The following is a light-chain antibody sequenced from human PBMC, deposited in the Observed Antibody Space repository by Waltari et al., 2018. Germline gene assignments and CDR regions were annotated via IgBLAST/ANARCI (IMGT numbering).Light chain of an antibody. V-gene: IGLV2-14*03. CDR3: SSYTSGSTLVV. J-gene: IGLJ2*01. Sequence: QSALTQPASVSGSAGQSLTISCTGTSSDVGGYNYVSWYQQHPGKAPKLMIFEVSNRPSGVSNRFSGSKSGNTASLTISGLQAEDEGDYYCSSYTSGSTLVVFGGGTTLTVL. CDR2: EVS. CDR1: SSDVGGYNY.